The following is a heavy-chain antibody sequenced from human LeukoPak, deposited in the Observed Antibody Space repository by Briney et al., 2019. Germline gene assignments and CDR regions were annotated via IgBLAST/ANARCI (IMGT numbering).Heavy chain of an antibody. J-gene: IGHJ3*02. Sequence: TPSETLSLTCTASGGSISSYYWSWIRQPAGKGLEWIGRIYTSGSTNYNPSLKSRVTMSVDTSKNQFSLKLSSVTAADTAVYYCAVHYDSSGAFDIWGQGTMVTVSS. D-gene: IGHD3-22*01. CDR3: AVHYDSSGAFDI. CDR1: GGSISSYY. V-gene: IGHV4-4*07. CDR2: IYTSGST.